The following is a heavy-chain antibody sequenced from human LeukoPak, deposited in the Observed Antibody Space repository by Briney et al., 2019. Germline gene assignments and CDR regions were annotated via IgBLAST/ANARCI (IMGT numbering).Heavy chain of an antibody. CDR2: ISNNGGYT. D-gene: IGHD2-15*01. V-gene: IGHV3-23*01. Sequence: GSLRLSCAASGFTFSSSAMSWARQAPGKGLEWVSAISNNGGYTYYADSVQGRFTISRDNSKSTLCLQMNSLRAEDTAVYYCAKQLGYCSDGSCYFPYWGQGTLVTVSS. CDR3: AKQLGYCSDGSCYFPY. J-gene: IGHJ4*02. CDR1: GFTFSSSA.